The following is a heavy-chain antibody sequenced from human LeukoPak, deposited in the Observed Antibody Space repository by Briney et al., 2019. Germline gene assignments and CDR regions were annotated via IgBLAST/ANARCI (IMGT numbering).Heavy chain of an antibody. V-gene: IGHV4-59*01. CDR1: GGSISSYY. D-gene: IGHD2-21*01. Sequence: PSETLSLTCTVSGGSISSYYWSWIRQPPGKGLEWIGYIYYSGSTNYNPSLKSRVTVSVDTSKNQFSLKLSSVTAADTAVYYCARTVCGTTRCNRGYAFEIWGQGTTVTVSS. CDR3: ARTVCGTTRCNRGYAFEI. CDR2: IYYSGST. J-gene: IGHJ3*02.